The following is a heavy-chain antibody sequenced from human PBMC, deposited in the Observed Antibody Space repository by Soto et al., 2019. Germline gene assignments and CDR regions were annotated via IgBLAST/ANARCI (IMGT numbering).Heavy chain of an antibody. CDR2: IYYSGST. CDR3: ARHVGP. J-gene: IGHJ5*02. D-gene: IGHD2-15*01. V-gene: IGHV4-39*01. Sequence: XETLSLHCTVSGGSISSSGYYWGWIRQPPGKGLEWIGSIYYSGSTYYNPSLKSRVTIYVDTSKNQFSLKLSSVTAADTDVYYCARHVGPWGQGTLVTVSS. CDR1: GGSISSSGYY.